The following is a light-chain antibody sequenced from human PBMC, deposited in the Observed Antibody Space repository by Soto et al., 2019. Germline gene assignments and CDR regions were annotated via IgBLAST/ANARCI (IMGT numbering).Light chain of an antibody. CDR1: QSITNY. CDR2: AAS. J-gene: IGKJ5*01. V-gene: IGKV1-39*01. Sequence: EIRMSQSPSSLSATVGDRVTITCRASQSITNYLNWYHQKPGKAPKLLIYAASSLQRGVPSRFSGSGSGTDFILTISSLQPEDFATYCCQQSYSTTITFGQGTLLDTK. CDR3: QQSYSTTIT.